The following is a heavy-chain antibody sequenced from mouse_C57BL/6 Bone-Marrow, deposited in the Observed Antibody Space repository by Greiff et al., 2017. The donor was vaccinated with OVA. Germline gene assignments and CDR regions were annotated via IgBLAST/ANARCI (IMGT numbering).Heavy chain of an antibody. CDR2: IYPYNDGT. J-gene: IGHJ2*01. CDR1: GYTFTSYV. V-gene: IGHV1-14*01. CDR3: ARWGTTVVENFDY. D-gene: IGHD1-1*01. Sequence: VQLKQSGPELVKPGASVKMSCKASGYTFTSYVMHWVKQKPGQGLEWIGYIYPYNDGTKYNEKFKGKATLTSDKSSSTAYMELSSLTSEDSAVYYCARWGTTVVENFDYWGQGTTLTVSS.